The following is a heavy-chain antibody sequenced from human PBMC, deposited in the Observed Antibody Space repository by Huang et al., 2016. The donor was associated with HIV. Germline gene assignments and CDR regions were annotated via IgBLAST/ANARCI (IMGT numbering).Heavy chain of an antibody. Sequence: QVQLVESGGGVVQPGGSLRLSCTASGFTFGSFGMHWVRQTPGKGLEWVACISYDGNNYYYADSVRGRFTISRDNSKDTLYLQMNRLRPDDSAVYYCAKDLTYTFGRHFDYWGRGTLVTVSS. CDR1: GFTFGSFG. J-gene: IGHJ4*02. CDR3: AKDLTYTFGRHFDY. D-gene: IGHD3-3*01. CDR2: ISYDGNNY. V-gene: IGHV3-30*02.